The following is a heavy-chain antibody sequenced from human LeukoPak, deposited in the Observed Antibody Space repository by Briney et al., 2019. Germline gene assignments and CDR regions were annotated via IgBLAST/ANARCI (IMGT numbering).Heavy chain of an antibody. CDR3: ARHEKLGQFDY. J-gene: IGHJ4*02. CDR2: VYYSGSA. CDR1: GGSISTYY. Sequence: SETLSLTCTVSGGSISTYYWSWIRQPPGKGLEWIGYVYYSGSANYNPSLKSRVTISVDTSKNQFSLKLSSVTAADTAVYYCARHEKLGQFDYWGQGTLVTVSS. D-gene: IGHD3-10*01. V-gene: IGHV4-59*08.